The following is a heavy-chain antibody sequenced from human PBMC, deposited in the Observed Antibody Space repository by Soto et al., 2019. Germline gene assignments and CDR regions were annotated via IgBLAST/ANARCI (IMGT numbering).Heavy chain of an antibody. CDR3: ARGRWGSGSYAFDI. V-gene: IGHV1-8*01. CDR1: GYTFTSYD. CDR2: MNPNSGNT. D-gene: IGHD3-10*01. Sequence: GXSVKDSCKASGYTFTSYDINWVRQATGQGLEWMGWMNPNSGNTGYAQKFQGRVTMTRNTSISTAYMELSSLRSEDTAVYYCARGRWGSGSYAFDIWGQGTMVTVSS. J-gene: IGHJ3*02.